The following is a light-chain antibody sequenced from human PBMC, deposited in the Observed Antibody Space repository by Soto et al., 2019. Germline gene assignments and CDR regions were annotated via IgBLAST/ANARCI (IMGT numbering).Light chain of an antibody. CDR1: QTIISY. Sequence: DINITPSPSSLSAAVGDRVTITCRTSQTIISYLNWFQQKSGEAPRLLIYAASNLRSGVSSRFSGSTSGTEFTLTISDLRPEDVATYFCQQTFLPPLTFGGGTRVDI. V-gene: IGKV1-39*01. J-gene: IGKJ4*01. CDR3: QQTFLPPLT. CDR2: AAS.